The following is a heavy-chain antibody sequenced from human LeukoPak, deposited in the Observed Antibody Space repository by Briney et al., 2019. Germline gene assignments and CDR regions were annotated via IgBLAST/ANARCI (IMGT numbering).Heavy chain of an antibody. D-gene: IGHD6-19*01. CDR2: IWFDGSNK. Sequence: PGRSLRLSRAASGFTFSSYGMHWVRQAPGKGLEWVAVIWFDGSNKYYADSVKGRFTISRDNSKNTLYLQMNSLRAEDTAVYYCAKDQGEHGSGWSNFDYWGQGTLVTVSS. CDR1: GFTFSSYG. J-gene: IGHJ4*02. V-gene: IGHV3-33*06. CDR3: AKDQGEHGSGWSNFDY.